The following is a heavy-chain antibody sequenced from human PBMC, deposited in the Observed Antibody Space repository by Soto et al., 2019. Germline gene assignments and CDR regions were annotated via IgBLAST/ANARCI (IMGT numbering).Heavy chain of an antibody. V-gene: IGHV4-39*07. Sequence: PSETLSLTCTVSGGSISSSSYYWGWIRQPPGKGLEWIGSIYYSGYTYYNPSLKSRVTISVDTSKNQFSLKLSSVTAADTAVYYCARDRLTIFGVVTRAYYYGMDVWGQGTTVT. J-gene: IGHJ6*02. CDR1: GGSISSSSYY. CDR2: IYYSGYT. CDR3: ARDRLTIFGVVTRAYYYGMDV. D-gene: IGHD3-3*01.